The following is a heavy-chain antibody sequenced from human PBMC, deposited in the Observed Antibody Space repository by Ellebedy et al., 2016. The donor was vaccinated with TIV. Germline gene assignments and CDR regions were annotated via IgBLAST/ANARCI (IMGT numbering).Heavy chain of an antibody. V-gene: IGHV1-69*13. CDR1: GGTFRMSA. CDR3: AGARYLTYGGCLDN. D-gene: IGHD4/OR15-4a*01. Sequence: AASVKVSCKASGGTFRMSAIRWVRQAPGQGLEWMGGISPISGTANSAQKFQGRVTISADESTSTAYLELSNLGSDDTAVYYCAGARYLTYGGCLDNWGQGSLVTVSS. J-gene: IGHJ4*02. CDR2: ISPISGTA.